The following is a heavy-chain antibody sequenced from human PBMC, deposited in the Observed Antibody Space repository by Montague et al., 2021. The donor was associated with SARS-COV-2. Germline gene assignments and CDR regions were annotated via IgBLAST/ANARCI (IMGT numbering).Heavy chain of an antibody. J-gene: IGHJ6*02. Sequence: SETLSLTCTVSGGSISSSSYYWGWIRQPPGKGLEWIGSVYYSGSTYYNPSLKSRVTISVDTSKNQFSLKLSSVTAADTAVYYCARDGSLRVEILVGLRHYYYGMDVWGQGTTVTVSS. CDR3: ARDGSLRVEILVGLRHYYYGMDV. V-gene: IGHV4-39*07. CDR2: VYYSGST. CDR1: GGSISSSSYY. D-gene: IGHD3-9*01.